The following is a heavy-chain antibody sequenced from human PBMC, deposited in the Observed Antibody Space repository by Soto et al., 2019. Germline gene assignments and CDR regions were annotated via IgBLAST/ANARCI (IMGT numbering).Heavy chain of an antibody. D-gene: IGHD5-12*01. CDR1: GGSFSGYY. J-gene: IGHJ4*02. Sequence: SETLSLTCAVYGGSFSGYYWSWIRQPPGKGLEWIGEINHSGSTNYNPSLKSRVTISVDTSKNQFSLKLSSVTAADTAVYYCAREVGYNPDFDYWGQGTLVTVSS. V-gene: IGHV4-34*01. CDR2: INHSGST. CDR3: AREVGYNPDFDY.